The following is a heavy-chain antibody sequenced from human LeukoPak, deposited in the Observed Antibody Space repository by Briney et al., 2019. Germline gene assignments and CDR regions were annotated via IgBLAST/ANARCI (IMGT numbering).Heavy chain of an antibody. V-gene: IGHV4-59*12. J-gene: IGHJ4*02. CDR3: ARGYGSGEYYFDY. CDR1: GGSISSYY. D-gene: IGHD3-10*01. CDR2: IYYSGST. Sequence: SETLSPTCTVSGGSISSYYWSWIRQPPGKGLEWIGYIYYSGSTNYNPSLKSRVTISVDTSKNQFSLKLSSVTAADTAVYYCARGYGSGEYYFDYWGQGTLVTVSS.